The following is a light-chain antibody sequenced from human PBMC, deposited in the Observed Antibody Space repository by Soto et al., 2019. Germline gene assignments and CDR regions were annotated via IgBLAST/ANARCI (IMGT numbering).Light chain of an antibody. CDR1: QSISTY. Sequence: DIQLAQSPSSLSASVGDRVTITCRASQSISTYLNWYQQKPGKAPKLLIYAASSLQFGVPSRVSGSGSRTDFTLTISSLQPEDFATYYCQQSYQTPWTFGQGTKVDIK. CDR3: QQSYQTPWT. V-gene: IGKV1-39*01. CDR2: AAS. J-gene: IGKJ1*01.